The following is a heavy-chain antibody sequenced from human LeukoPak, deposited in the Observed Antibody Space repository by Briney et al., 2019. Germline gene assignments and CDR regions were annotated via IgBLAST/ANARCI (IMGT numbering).Heavy chain of an antibody. Sequence: GGSLRLXCAASGFTFNMYDMHWVRQAPGKELEWVACVRTDGSNEFYADSLKGRLTISRDNSKNTLYLQMNSLRGEDTAVYYCAGDSDYWGQGTLVTVSS. V-gene: IGHV3-30*02. CDR3: AGDSDY. CDR1: GFTFNMYD. J-gene: IGHJ4*02. CDR2: VRTDGSNE.